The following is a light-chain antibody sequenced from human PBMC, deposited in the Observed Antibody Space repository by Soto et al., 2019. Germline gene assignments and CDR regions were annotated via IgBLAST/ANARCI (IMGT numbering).Light chain of an antibody. CDR3: QQYNSWPPWT. CDR2: GAS. J-gene: IGKJ1*01. CDR1: QSVSSN. Sequence: EIVMTQSPATLSVSPGERATLSCRASQSVSSNLAWYQQKPGQAPRLLIYGASTRATGIPARFSGSWSGTEFTLPISSLQSEDFAVYYCQQYNSWPPWTFGQGTKVEI. V-gene: IGKV3-15*01.